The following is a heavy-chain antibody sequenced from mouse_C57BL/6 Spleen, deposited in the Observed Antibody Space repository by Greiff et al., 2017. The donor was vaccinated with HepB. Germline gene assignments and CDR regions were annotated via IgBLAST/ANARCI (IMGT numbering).Heavy chain of an antibody. Sequence: DVHLVESGGGLVKPGGSLKLSCAASGFTFSSYAMSWVRQTPEKRLEWVATISDGGSYTYYPDNVKGRFTISRDNAKNNLYLQMSHLKSEDTAMYYCARDRDYDWGRFAYWGQGTLVTVSA. CDR2: ISDGGSYT. D-gene: IGHD2-4*01. CDR3: ARDRDYDWGRFAY. V-gene: IGHV5-4*01. CDR1: GFTFSSYA. J-gene: IGHJ3*01.